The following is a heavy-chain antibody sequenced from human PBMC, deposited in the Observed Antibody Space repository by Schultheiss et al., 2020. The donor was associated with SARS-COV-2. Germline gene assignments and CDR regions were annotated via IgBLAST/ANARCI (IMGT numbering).Heavy chain of an antibody. CDR2: INHSGST. D-gene: IGHD3-10*01. V-gene: IGHV4-4*02. CDR3: ATGSGGI. J-gene: IGHJ6*02. Sequence: GSLRLSCVVSGGSISSTNWWSWIRQPPGKGLEWIGEINHSGSTNYNPSLKSRVTISVDTSKNQFSLKLSSVTAADTAVYYCATGSGGIWGQGTTVTVSS. CDR1: GGSISSTNW.